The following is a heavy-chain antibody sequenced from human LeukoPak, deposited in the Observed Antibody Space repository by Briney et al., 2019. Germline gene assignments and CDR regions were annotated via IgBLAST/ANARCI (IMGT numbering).Heavy chain of an antibody. CDR3: ARAPYDILTGYYSFDY. D-gene: IGHD3-9*01. J-gene: IGHJ4*02. CDR2: IYTSGST. CDR1: GGSISSYY. Sequence: SETLSLTCTVSGGSISSYYWSWIRQPAGKGLEWIGRIYTSGSTNYNPSLKSRVTISVDTSKNQFSLKLSSVTAADTAVYYCARAPYDILTGYYSFDYWGQGTLVTVSS. V-gene: IGHV4-4*07.